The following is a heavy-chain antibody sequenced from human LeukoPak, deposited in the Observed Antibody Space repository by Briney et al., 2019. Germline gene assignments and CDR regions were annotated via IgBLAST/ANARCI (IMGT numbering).Heavy chain of an antibody. Sequence: VASVKVSCKASGYTFTGYYIHWVRQAPGQGLEWMGWINPNSGGTNYAQKFQGRVTMTRDTSISTAYMELSRLKSDDTAVYYCARNPCGGGTCYNDYWGQGTLVTVSS. CDR3: ARNPCGGGTCYNDY. J-gene: IGHJ4*02. V-gene: IGHV1-2*02. CDR2: INPNSGGT. CDR1: GYTFTGYY. D-gene: IGHD2-15*01.